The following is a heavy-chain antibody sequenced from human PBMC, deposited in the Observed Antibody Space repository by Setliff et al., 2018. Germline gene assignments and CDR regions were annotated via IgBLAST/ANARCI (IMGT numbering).Heavy chain of an antibody. CDR2: ISGDSAYI. D-gene: IGHD6-19*01. CDR1: GFTFSNAW. J-gene: IGHJ4*02. CDR3: ANHNPTRRAVTGTPIDY. Sequence: GGSLRLSCAASGFTFSNAWMSWVRQAPGKGLEWVSAISGDSAYIYYADSVKGRFTISRDNSRNTLYLQMSSLTAEDTALYYCANHNPTRRAVTGTPIDYWGQGTLVTVSS. V-gene: IGHV3-23*01.